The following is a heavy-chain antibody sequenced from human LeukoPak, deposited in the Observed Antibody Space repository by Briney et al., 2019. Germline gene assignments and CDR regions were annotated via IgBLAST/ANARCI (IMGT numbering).Heavy chain of an antibody. D-gene: IGHD6-6*01. V-gene: IGHV1-18*01. J-gene: IGHJ6*02. CDR1: GYAFTSYG. CDR3: ARDREYSSSHYYYGMDV. Sequence: ASVTVSCKASGYAFTSYGISWVPQAPGQGREWMGWISANNGNTNYAQKLQGRGTMTTDTYTSTAYMELRSLRSDDTAVYYCARDREYSSSHYYYGMDVWGQGTTVTVSS. CDR2: ISANNGNT.